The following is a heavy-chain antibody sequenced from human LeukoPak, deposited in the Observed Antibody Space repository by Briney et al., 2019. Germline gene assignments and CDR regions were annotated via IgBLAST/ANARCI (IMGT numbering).Heavy chain of an antibody. D-gene: IGHD3-22*01. V-gene: IGHV4-38-2*01. J-gene: IGHJ4*02. CDR1: GYSISSGYY. CDR3: ARRGYYYDSSDDY. CDR2: IHHSGTT. Sequence: SETLSLTCSVSGYSISSGYYWGWIRQPPGKGLEWIGSIHHSGTTYYNPSLKSRVTISVDTSKNQFSLNLSSVTAADTAVYYCARRGYYYDSSDDYWGQGTLVTVPS.